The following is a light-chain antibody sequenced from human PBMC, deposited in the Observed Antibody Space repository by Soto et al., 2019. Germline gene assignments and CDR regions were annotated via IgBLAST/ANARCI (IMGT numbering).Light chain of an antibody. CDR2: DAS. CDR1: QGIGTA. CDR3: QPYNTRPLS. J-gene: IGKJ4*01. V-gene: IGKV1-13*02. Sequence: IQLTQSPSTLSASVGDRVTITCRASQGIGTALAWYHQRPGNSPDLLVYDASTLQGGVPSRFSGSGSETDSRPTISALQTEDLGHAYCQPYNTRPLSFGGGTRVEIK.